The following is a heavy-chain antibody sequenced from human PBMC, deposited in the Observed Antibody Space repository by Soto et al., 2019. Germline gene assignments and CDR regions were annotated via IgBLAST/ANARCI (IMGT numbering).Heavy chain of an antibody. CDR1: GFTFSSYA. J-gene: IGHJ4*02. V-gene: IGHV3-23*01. Sequence: GGSLRLSCAASGFTFSSYAMSWVRQAPGKGLEWVSAISGSGGSTYYADSVKGRFTISRDNSKNTLYLQMNSLRAEDTAVYYCAKDRLGYCSGGNCDTPFDYWGQGTLVTVSS. CDR3: AKDRLGYCSGGNCDTPFDY. D-gene: IGHD2-15*01. CDR2: ISGSGGST.